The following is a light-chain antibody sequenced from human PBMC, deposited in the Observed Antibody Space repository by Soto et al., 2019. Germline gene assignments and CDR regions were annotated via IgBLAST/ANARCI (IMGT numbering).Light chain of an antibody. J-gene: IGKJ2*01. V-gene: IGKV3-20*01. CDR2: GAS. Sequence: EIVLTQSPATLSLSPGERATLTCRASQSVGGTYLAWYQQKPGQAPRLLISGASRRATDIPDRFSGSGSETDFTLTISRLEPEDFAVYHFQQYGRSPGTFGQGTKLEI. CDR1: QSVGGTY. CDR3: QQYGRSPGT.